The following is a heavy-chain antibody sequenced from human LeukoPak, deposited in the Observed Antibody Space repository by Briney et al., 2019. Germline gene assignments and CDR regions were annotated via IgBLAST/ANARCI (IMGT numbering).Heavy chain of an antibody. Sequence: GGSLRLSCAASGFTVSSNYMSWVRQAPGKGLEWVSVIYSGGSTYYADSVKGRFTISRDNSKNTLYLQMNSLRAEDTAVYYCARTTVTSRRGWYFDYWGQGTLVTVSS. CDR3: ARTTVTSRRGWYFDY. V-gene: IGHV3-53*01. D-gene: IGHD4-17*01. CDR2: IYSGGST. J-gene: IGHJ4*02. CDR1: GFTVSSNY.